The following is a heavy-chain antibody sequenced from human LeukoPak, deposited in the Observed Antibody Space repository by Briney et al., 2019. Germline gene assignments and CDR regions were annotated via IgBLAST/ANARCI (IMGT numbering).Heavy chain of an antibody. J-gene: IGHJ6*02. V-gene: IGHV1-69*13. CDR2: IIPIFGTA. D-gene: IGHD3-22*01. CDR1: GGTFSSYA. CDR3: AVGTMIVVVITPYYYYGMDV. Sequence: SVKVSCRASGGTFSSYAISWVRQAPGQGLEWMGGIIPIFGTANYAQKFQGRVTITADESTSTAYMELSSLRSEDTAVYYCAVGTMIVVVITPYYYYGMDVWGQGTTVTVSS.